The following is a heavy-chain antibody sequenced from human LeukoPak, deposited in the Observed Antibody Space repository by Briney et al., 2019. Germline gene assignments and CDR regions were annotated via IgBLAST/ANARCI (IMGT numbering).Heavy chain of an antibody. D-gene: IGHD2/OR15-2a*01. CDR2: INSDGSWT. V-gene: IGHV3-74*01. CDR3: VSFYEAY. J-gene: IGHJ4*02. CDR1: GNYL. Sequence: GSLRLSCAASGNYLMHWVRQAPGKGLVWVSHINSDGSWTSYADSVKGRFTISKDNAKNTVYLQMNNLRAEDTAVYYCVSFYEAYWGRGTLVTVSS.